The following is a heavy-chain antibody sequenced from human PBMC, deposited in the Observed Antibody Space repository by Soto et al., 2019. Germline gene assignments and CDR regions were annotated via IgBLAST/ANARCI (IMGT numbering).Heavy chain of an antibody. D-gene: IGHD6-13*01. J-gene: IGHJ6*02. V-gene: IGHV5-51*01. CDR1: GYSFTSYW. Sequence: GESLKISCKGSGYSFTSYWIGWVRQMPGKGLEWMGIIYPGDSDTRYSPSFQGQVTISADKSISTAYLQWSSLRAEDTAVYYCARDAYSSSWYGTHYYYGMDVWGQGTTVTVSS. CDR2: IYPGDSDT. CDR3: ARDAYSSSWYGTHYYYGMDV.